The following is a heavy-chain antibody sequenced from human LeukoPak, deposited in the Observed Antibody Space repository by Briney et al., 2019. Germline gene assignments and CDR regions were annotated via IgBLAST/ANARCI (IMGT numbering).Heavy chain of an antibody. J-gene: IGHJ4*02. D-gene: IGHD1-26*01. CDR3: AREGPDSGSYYDY. CDR1: DGSISSSSYY. Sequence: SETLSLTCTVSDGSISSSSYYWGWIRQPPGKGLEWIGSIYYSGSTNYNPSLKSRVTISIDTSKNQFSLKLSSVTAADTAVYYCAREGPDSGSYYDYWGQGTLVTVSS. CDR2: IYYSGST. V-gene: IGHV4-39*07.